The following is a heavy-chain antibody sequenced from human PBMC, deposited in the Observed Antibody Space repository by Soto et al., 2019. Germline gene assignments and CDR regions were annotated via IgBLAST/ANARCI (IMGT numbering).Heavy chain of an antibody. CDR1: GFTCSSYW. V-gene: IGHV3-7*01. Sequence: EVQLVESGGGLVQPGVSLRLSCAASGFTCSSYWMSWVRQALGKGLEWVANIKQDGSEKYYVDSVKSRFTISRDNAKNSRYLQMHSLRAEDTAVYYCARGRGCSTGVHNFDYWGQGTLVTVSS. J-gene: IGHJ4*02. CDR2: IKQDGSEK. D-gene: IGHD2-2*01. CDR3: ARGRGCSTGVHNFDY.